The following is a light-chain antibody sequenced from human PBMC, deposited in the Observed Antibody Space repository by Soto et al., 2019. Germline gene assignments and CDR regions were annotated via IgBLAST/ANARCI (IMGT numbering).Light chain of an antibody. J-gene: IGKJ1*01. Sequence: IPMTQSPSTLSASVGDRVTITCRASQTIGRRLAWYQQKPGKAPKLLIYDASNLESGVPSRVSGSGSGTEFTLTIDSLQPDDFATYYCQEYKSYSWTFGQGIKVEV. CDR2: DAS. CDR1: QTIGRR. CDR3: QEYKSYSWT. V-gene: IGKV1-5*01.